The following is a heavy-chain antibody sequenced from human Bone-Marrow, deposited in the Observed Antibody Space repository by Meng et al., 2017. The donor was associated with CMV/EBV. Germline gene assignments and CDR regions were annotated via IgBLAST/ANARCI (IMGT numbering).Heavy chain of an antibody. CDR3: ARYDFWSGCYFVY. CDR1: GGSISSYY. V-gene: IGHV4-59*12. Sequence: GSLRLSCTVSGGSISSYYWSWIRQPPGKGLEWIGGIYYSGSTYYNPSLKSRVTISVDTSKNQFSLKLGSVTAADTAVYYCARYDFWSGCYFVYWGQGTLVTVSS. CDR2: IYYSGST. D-gene: IGHD3-3*01. J-gene: IGHJ4*02.